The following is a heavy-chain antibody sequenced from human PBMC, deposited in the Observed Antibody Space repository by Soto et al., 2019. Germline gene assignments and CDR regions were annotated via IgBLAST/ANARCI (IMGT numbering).Heavy chain of an antibody. Sequence: GGSLRLSCAASGLSVSTNYMSWVRQAPGKGLEWVSVIYSGSTTHYADSVKDRFTISRDSSKNTLYLQMNSLRAEDTAVYYCARGHWIQGYGAGTYFDDWAQRTQVTVSS. CDR2: IYSGSTT. CDR1: GLSVSTNY. CDR3: ARGHWIQGYGAGTYFDD. D-gene: IGHD5-18*01. J-gene: IGHJ4*02. V-gene: IGHV3-66*01.